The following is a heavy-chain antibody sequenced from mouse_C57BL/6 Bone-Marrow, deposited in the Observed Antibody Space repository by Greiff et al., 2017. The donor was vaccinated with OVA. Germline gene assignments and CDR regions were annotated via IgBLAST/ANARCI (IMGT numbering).Heavy chain of an antibody. J-gene: IGHJ1*03. V-gene: IGHV1-64*01. CDR3: ARRGSWYFDV. CDR2: IHPNSGST. Sequence: QVQLKESGAELVKPGASVKLSCKASGYTFTSYWMHWVKQRPGQGLEWIGMIHPNSGSTNYNEKFKSKATLTVDKSSSTAYMQLSSLTSEDSAVYYCARRGSWYFDVWGTGTTVTVSS. CDR1: GYTFTSYW.